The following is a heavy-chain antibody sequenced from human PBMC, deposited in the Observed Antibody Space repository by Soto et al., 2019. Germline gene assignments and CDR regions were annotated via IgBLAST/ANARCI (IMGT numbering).Heavy chain of an antibody. CDR1: GFTVSSNY. J-gene: IGHJ3*02. V-gene: IGHV3-66*01. D-gene: IGHD6-19*01. CDR3: ARGSPGPDLMSYSSGWYAFDI. Sequence: GGSLRLSCAASGFTVSSNYMSWVRQAPGKGLEWVSVIYSGGSTYYADSVKGRFTISRDNSKNTLYLQMNSLRAEDTAVYYCARGSPGPDLMSYSSGWYAFDIWSQGTMVTVSS. CDR2: IYSGGST.